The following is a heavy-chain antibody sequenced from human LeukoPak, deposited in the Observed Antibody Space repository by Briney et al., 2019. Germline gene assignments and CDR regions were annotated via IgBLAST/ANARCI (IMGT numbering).Heavy chain of an antibody. CDR2: IYTSGST. Sequence: SETLSLTCTVSGGSISSYYWSWIRQPAGKGLEWIGRIYTSGSTNYNPSLKSRVTMSADTSKKQFSLKLSSVTAADTAVYYCARVSKSGSSNWIFEFCGQGTLVTVSS. D-gene: IGHD1-1*01. CDR3: ARVSKSGSSNWIFEF. J-gene: IGHJ4*02. V-gene: IGHV4-4*07. CDR1: GGSISSYY.